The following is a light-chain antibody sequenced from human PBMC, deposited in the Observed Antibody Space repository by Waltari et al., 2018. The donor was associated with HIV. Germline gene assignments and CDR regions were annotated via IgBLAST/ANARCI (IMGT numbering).Light chain of an antibody. J-gene: IGLJ3*02. V-gene: IGLV3-21*02. Sequence: SYVLTQPPSFSVDPGETASITCGGTNIGSKSVQWYQQKPGQAPVLVIYVDNDRPSGIPERFSGSSSGNTATLTISRVEAGDEADYYCQVWDTTTDQWVFGGGTELAVL. CDR2: VDN. CDR3: QVWDTTTDQWV. CDR1: NIGSKS.